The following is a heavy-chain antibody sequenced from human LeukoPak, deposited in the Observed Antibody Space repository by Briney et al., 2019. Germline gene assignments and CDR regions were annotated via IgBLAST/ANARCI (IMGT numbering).Heavy chain of an antibody. V-gene: IGHV3-64*01. CDR2: ISSNGGST. J-gene: IGHJ4*02. Sequence: PGGSLRLSCAASGFTFSSYAMHWVRQAPGKGLEYVSAISSNGGSTYYANSVKGRFTISRDNSKNTLYLQMGSLRAEDMAVYYCARARVGTTYYFDYWGQGTLVTVSS. D-gene: IGHD1-26*01. CDR1: GFTFSSYA. CDR3: ARARVGTTYYFDY.